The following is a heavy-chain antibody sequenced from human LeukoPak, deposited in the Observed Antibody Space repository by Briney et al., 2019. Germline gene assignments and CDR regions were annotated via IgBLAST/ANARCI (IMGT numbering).Heavy chain of an antibody. J-gene: IGHJ5*02. D-gene: IGHD3/OR15-3a*01. V-gene: IGHV1-2*02. CDR2: INPNSGGT. CDR1: GYTFTDYY. Sequence: ASVKVSCKASGYTFTDYYMHWVRQAPGQGLEWLGWINPNSGGTNYAQKFPGRVTMTRDTSISTAYMELSRLTSDDTAVYYCARVGVDLWFDPWGQGTLVTVSS. CDR3: ARVGVDLWFDP.